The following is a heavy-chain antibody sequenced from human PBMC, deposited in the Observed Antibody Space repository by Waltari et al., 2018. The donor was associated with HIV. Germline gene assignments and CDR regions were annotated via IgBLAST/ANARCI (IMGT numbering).Heavy chain of an antibody. CDR2: NSDGSIT. D-gene: IGHD5-18*01. CDR3: AKGGTSGYTFGFGR. V-gene: IGHV3-74*01. Sequence: NSDGSITSHADSVKGRFTISRDNARNTLYLQMNSLGAEDTAMYYCAKGGTSGYTFGFGRWGQGTLVTVSS. J-gene: IGHJ1*01.